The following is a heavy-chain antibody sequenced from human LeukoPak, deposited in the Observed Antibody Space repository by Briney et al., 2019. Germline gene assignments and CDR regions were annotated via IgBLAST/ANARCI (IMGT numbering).Heavy chain of an antibody. J-gene: IGHJ4*02. D-gene: IGHD2-21*02. V-gene: IGHV3-23*01. CDR1: GFTFSNYA. CDR2: ITGDGSST. CDR3: AKARIVVVTALDY. Sequence: PGASLRLSYAASGFTFSNYAMGWVRQAPGKGLEWVSAITGDGSSTYNADSVKGRFTVSRDNSKNTLYLQMNSLRAEDTATYYCAKARIVVVTALDYWGQGTLVIVSS.